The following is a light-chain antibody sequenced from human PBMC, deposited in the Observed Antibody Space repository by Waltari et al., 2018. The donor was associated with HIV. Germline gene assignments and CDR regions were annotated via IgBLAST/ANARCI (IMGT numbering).Light chain of an antibody. CDR3: QSYDSTLSGPRV. CDR2: ENN. J-gene: IGLJ1*01. Sequence: QSVLTQPPSVSGASGQGVTIRCTGSISNIRAGYDVHWYRHLPGTAPKLRIHENNKRPSGVPDRFSGSRSGTSASLAISGLQADDEADYYCQSYDSTLSGPRVFGTGTKVTVL. V-gene: IGLV1-40*01. CDR1: ISNIRAGYD.